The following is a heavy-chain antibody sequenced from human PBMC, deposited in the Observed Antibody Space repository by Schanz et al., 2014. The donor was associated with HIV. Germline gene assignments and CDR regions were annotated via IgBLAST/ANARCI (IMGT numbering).Heavy chain of an antibody. CDR1: GFTFNSYG. D-gene: IGHD3-16*01. CDR3: AIRTPMISFGAFDI. V-gene: IGHV3-23*04. J-gene: IGHJ3*02. CDR2: ISAGVGTA. Sequence: VQLVESGGGVVQPGRSLRLSCAASGFTFNSYGMSWVRQAPGKGLEWVSTISAGVGTASYADSVKGRFTISRDNSKKRLFLQMNRLRAEDTAVYYCAIRTPMISFGAFDIWGRGTMVTVSS.